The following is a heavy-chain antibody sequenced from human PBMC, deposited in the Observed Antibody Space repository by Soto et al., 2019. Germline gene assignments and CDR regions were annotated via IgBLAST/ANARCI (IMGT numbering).Heavy chain of an antibody. CDR3: ARDHVGDYGALGGFDY. Sequence: EVQLLESGGGLVQPGGSLRLSCAASGSTLTRDAMNWVRQAPGKGLEWVSLISGSGGRTYYADSVKGRFTISRDDSKNTLYLQMNSLRAEDTAVYYCARDHVGDYGALGGFDYWGQGTLETVSS. V-gene: IGHV3-23*01. CDR1: GSTLTRDA. J-gene: IGHJ4*02. D-gene: IGHD4-17*01. CDR2: ISGSGGRT.